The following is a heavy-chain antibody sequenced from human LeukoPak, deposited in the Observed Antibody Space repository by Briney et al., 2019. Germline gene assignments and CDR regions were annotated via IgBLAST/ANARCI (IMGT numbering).Heavy chain of an antibody. CDR3: ARVITIFGVVSYGMDV. V-gene: IGHV4-61*08. CDR2: IYYSGST. CDR1: GGSIRSGDYS. Sequence: SQTLSLTCTVSGGSIRSGDYSWSWIRQPPGKGLEWIGYIYYSGSTNYNPSLKSRVTISVDTSKNQFSLKLSSVTAADTAVYYCARVITIFGVVSYGMDVWGQGTTVTVSS. D-gene: IGHD3-3*01. J-gene: IGHJ6*02.